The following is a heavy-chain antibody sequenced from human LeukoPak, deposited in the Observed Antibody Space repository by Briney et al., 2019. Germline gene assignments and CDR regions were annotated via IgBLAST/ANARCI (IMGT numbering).Heavy chain of an antibody. V-gene: IGHV3-72*01. CDR2: TRNKANSYIT. Sequence: GGSLRLSCAASGFTFSDHFLDWVRQAPGKWLEWVGRTRNKANSYITEFAASVKGRFTISRDDSKNSLYLQMSSLKTDDTAIYYCASIRGTFGYWGQGTLVTVSS. D-gene: IGHD1-26*01. CDR1: GFTFSDHF. CDR3: ASIRGTFGY. J-gene: IGHJ4*02.